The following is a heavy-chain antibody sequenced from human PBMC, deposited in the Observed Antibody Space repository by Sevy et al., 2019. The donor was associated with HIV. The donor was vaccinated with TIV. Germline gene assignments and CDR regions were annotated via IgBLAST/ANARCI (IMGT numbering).Heavy chain of an antibody. CDR1: GGSISSGGYY. V-gene: IGHV4-31*03. CDR2: IYYSGST. D-gene: IGHD1-26*01. CDR3: ARDRDSGSYSNYFDY. Sequence: SETLSLTCTVSGGSISSGGYYWSWIRQHPRKGLEWIGYIYYSGSTYYNPSLKSRVTISVDTSKNQFSLKLSSVTAADTAVYYCARDRDSGSYSNYFDYWGQGTLVTVSS. J-gene: IGHJ4*02.